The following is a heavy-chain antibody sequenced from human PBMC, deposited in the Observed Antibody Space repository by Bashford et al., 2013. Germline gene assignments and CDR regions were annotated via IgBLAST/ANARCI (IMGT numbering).Heavy chain of an antibody. D-gene: IGHD2-2*02. Sequence: WVRQAPGKGLEWMGGFDPEDGETIYAQKFQGRVTITADKSTSTAYMELSSLRSEDTAVYYCARDSYCSSTSCYTAYYYGMDVWGQGTTVTVSS. J-gene: IGHJ6*02. CDR2: FDPEDGET. V-gene: IGHV1-24*01. CDR3: ARDSYCSSTSCYTAYYYGMDV.